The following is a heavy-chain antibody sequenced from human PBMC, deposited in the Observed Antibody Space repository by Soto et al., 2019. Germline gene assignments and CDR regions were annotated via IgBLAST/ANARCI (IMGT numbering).Heavy chain of an antibody. V-gene: IGHV1-18*01. Sequence: ASVKVSCKASGYAFTSYGISWVRQAPGQGLEWMGWISAYNGNTNHAQNLQGRVTVTTDTSTSTAYMELRSLRSEDTAVFYCAIPDNPNIDPGRDFFDYWGQGTLVTVSS. D-gene: IGHD1-26*01. CDR2: ISAYNGNT. J-gene: IGHJ4*02. CDR3: AIPDNPNIDPGRDFFDY. CDR1: GYAFTSYG.